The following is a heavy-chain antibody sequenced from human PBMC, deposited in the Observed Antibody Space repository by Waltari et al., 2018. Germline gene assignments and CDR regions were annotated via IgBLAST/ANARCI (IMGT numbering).Heavy chain of an antibody. CDR2: ITDSCLR. D-gene: IGHD6-6*01. CDR1: RFPFSTYT. CDR3: AKDEGARLAPTFGMDA. J-gene: IGHJ6*02. Sequence: ERQLLESGGALVQPGGSLRLSCAASRFPFSTYTMNWVRQAPGQGREWVAVITDSCLRDYGDSVKGRFIISRDNSKNTLYLEMYRLRVEDTARYYCAKDEGARLAPTFGMDAWGQGTTVIVS. V-gene: IGHV3-23*01.